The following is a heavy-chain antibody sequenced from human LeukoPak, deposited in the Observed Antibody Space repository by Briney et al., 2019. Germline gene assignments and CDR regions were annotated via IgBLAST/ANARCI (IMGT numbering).Heavy chain of an antibody. CDR3: ASGYYYDSGYFQH. CDR2: IYTSGST. Sequence: PSETLSLTCTVSGGSISSGSYYWSWIRQPAGKGLEWIGRIYTSGSTNYNPSLKSRVTISVDTSKNQFSLKLSPVTAADTAVYYCASGYYYDSGYFQHWGQGTLVTVSS. CDR1: GGSISSGSYY. V-gene: IGHV4-61*02. J-gene: IGHJ1*01. D-gene: IGHD3-22*01.